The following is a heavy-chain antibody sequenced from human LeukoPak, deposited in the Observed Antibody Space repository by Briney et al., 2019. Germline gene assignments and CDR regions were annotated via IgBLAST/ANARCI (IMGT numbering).Heavy chain of an antibody. CDR2: ISWNSGSI. J-gene: IGHJ4*02. V-gene: IGHV3-9*01. CDR3: AKADCSSTSCYFVS. D-gene: IGHD2-2*01. Sequence: PGGSLRLSCAASGFTFDDYAMHWVRLAPGKGLEWVSGISWNSGSIVYADSVKGRFTISRDNANNSLYLQMNTLRAEDTALYYCAKADCSSTSCYFVSWGQGTLVTVSS. CDR1: GFTFDDYA.